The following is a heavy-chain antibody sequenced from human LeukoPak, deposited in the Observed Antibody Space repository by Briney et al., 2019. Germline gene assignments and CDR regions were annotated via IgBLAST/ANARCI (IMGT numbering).Heavy chain of an antibody. V-gene: IGHV3-48*01. Sequence: PGGSLRLSCVASGFTFSSYSMNWVRQAPGKGLEWISYITSSSGSLSYAESVKGRFIISRDNAKNSLYLQMNSLRAEDTAIYYCVRDVHYVFDYWGPGTLVTVSS. D-gene: IGHD4-17*01. CDR3: VRDVHYVFDY. CDR2: ITSSSGSL. CDR1: GFTFSSYS. J-gene: IGHJ4*02.